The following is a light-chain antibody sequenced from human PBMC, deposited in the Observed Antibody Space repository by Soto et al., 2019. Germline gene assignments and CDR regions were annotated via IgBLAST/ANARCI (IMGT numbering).Light chain of an antibody. CDR2: DAS. V-gene: IGKV1-5*01. CDR1: QSIRRW. J-gene: IGKJ1*01. CDR3: QQYDSYSPAT. Sequence: DIQMSQSPSMLSASLGDRVTMACRASQSIRRWLAWYQHKPGKAPKLLIFDASTLESGVPSRFSGRGSETEFTLTISSLQPDDFATYYCQQYDSYSPATFGQGTKVDIK.